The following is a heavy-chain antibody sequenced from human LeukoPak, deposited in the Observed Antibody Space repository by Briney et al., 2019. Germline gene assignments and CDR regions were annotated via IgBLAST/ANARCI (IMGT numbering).Heavy chain of an antibody. D-gene: IGHD6-19*01. J-gene: IGHJ3*02. Sequence: KPGGSLRLACAASGFTFSNYYLSWIRQAPGKGLEWVSFISSSGSTIDYADSVKGRFSISRDNGKNSLYLQMNSLRAEDTAVYYCARDLRVSSGWIDAFDIWGQRTMVTVSS. CDR3: ARDLRVSSGWIDAFDI. CDR1: GFTFSNYY. V-gene: IGHV3-11*04. CDR2: ISSSGSTI.